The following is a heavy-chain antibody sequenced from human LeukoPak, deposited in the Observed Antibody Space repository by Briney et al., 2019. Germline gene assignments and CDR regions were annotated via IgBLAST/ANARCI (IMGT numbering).Heavy chain of an antibody. CDR1: GGSIGSSGFY. Sequence: PSETLSLTCKVSGGSIGSSGFYWGWIRQPPGKGLEWIGSIYYPESTNYNPSLKSRVTISVDTSKNQFSLKLSSVTAADTAVYYCARHSGSYYYYGMDVWGQGTTVTVSS. J-gene: IGHJ6*02. D-gene: IGHD1-26*01. CDR3: ARHSGSYYYYGMDV. CDR2: IYYPEST. V-gene: IGHV4-39*01.